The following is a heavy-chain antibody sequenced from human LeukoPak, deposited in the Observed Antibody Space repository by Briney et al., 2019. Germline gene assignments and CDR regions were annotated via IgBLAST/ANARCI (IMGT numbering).Heavy chain of an antibody. Sequence: GGSLKLSCAASGFSFSTYAMSWVRQAPGKGLEWVSSISGSGDNTYYAESVKGRFTISRDNSKNTLFLQMNSLRAEDTAVFYCAKRSGYTTGWFFDFWGQGTLVTVSS. D-gene: IGHD6-19*01. CDR1: GFSFSTYA. V-gene: IGHV3-23*01. CDR2: ISGSGDNT. J-gene: IGHJ4*02. CDR3: AKRSGYTTGWFFDF.